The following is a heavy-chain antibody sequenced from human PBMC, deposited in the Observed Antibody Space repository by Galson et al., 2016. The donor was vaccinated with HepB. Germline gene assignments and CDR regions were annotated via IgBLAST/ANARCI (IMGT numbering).Heavy chain of an antibody. CDR2: IDSGGTT. CDR1: GLTVSSFY. J-gene: IGHJ4*02. CDR3: VQDYGVVVTAIFNY. D-gene: IGHD2-21*02. Sequence: SLRLSCAASGLTVSSFYMSWVRQAPGKGLEWVSVIDSGGTTYYADSVKGRFTISRDNSKDTLYLQMSSLRVEDTAVYYCVQDYGVVVTAIFNYWGQGTLVTVSS. V-gene: IGHV3-53*05.